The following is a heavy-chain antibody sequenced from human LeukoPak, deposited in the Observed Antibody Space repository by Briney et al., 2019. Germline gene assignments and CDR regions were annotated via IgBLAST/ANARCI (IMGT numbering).Heavy chain of an antibody. CDR1: GGSISSSSYY. D-gene: IGHD1-26*01. Sequence: PSETLSLTCTVSGGSISSSSYYWDWIRQPPGKGLEWIGSIYYSGSTYYNPSLRSRVTISVDTSKNQFSLRLRSVTAADTAVYYCARQVLVGAGGDYFDYWGQGTLVTVSS. J-gene: IGHJ4*02. CDR3: ARQVLVGAGGDYFDY. CDR2: IYYSGST. V-gene: IGHV4-39*01.